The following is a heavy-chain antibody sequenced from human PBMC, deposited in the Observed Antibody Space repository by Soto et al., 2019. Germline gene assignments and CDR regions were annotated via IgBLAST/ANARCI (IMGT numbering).Heavy chain of an antibody. V-gene: IGHV1-2*04. CDR1: GYTFTGYY. Sequence: VASVKVSCKASGYTFTGYYMHWVRQAPGQGLEWMGWINPNSGGTNYAQKFQGWVTMTRDTSISTAYMELSRLRSDDTAVYYCARAEYGDYANWFDPWGQGTLVTVSS. D-gene: IGHD4-17*01. CDR2: INPNSGGT. J-gene: IGHJ5*02. CDR3: ARAEYGDYANWFDP.